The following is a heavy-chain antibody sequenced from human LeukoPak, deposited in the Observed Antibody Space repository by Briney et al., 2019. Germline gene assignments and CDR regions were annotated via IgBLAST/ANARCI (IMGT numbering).Heavy chain of an antibody. J-gene: IGHJ4*02. Sequence: SGTLSLTCAVSGGSISSSNWWSWVRQPPGKGLEWIGEIYHSGSTNYNPSLKSRVTISVDTSKNQFSLKLSSVTAADTAVYYCARGGILWWSFDYWGQGTLVTVSS. CDR2: IYHSGST. CDR1: GGSISSSNW. V-gene: IGHV4-4*02. CDR3: ARGGILWWSFDY. D-gene: IGHD2-21*01.